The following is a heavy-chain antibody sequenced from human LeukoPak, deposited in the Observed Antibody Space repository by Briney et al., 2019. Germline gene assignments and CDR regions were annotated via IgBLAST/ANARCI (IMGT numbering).Heavy chain of an antibody. CDR3: ARSIGLTGGGVDV. V-gene: IGHV3-11*01. Sequence: GGSLRLSCAASGFTFRDYNMDWVRQAPGKGLEWVSYITDSGSTIHYADSVNGRFTVSRDNAKNSLYLQMNSLRAEDSAVYYCARSIGLTGGGVDVWGRGTTVTVSS. D-gene: IGHD3-9*01. J-gene: IGHJ6*02. CDR2: ITDSGSTI. CDR1: GFTFRDYN.